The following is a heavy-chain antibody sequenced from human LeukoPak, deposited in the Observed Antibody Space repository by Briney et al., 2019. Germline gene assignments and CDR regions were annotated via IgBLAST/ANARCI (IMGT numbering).Heavy chain of an antibody. J-gene: IGHJ4*02. CDR2: IYSGGST. V-gene: IGHV3-53*01. CDR1: GFTVSSNY. Sequence: GGSLRLSCAASGFTVSSNYMSWVRQAPGKGLEWVSVIYSGGSTYYADSVKGRFTISRDNSQNTLYLQMNSLRAEDTAVYYCAKGRIVGSTSFDYWGQGTLVTISS. D-gene: IGHD1-26*01. CDR3: AKGRIVGSTSFDY.